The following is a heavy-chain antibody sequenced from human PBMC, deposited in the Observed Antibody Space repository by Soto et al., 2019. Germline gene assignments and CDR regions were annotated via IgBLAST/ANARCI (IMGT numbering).Heavy chain of an antibody. V-gene: IGHV3-74*01. CDR3: ARLDSTKWAFDY. CDR1: GFTFSSNW. CDR2: INSDGSDI. Sequence: EVQLVESGGGLVQPGGSLRLSCAASGFTFSSNWMNWVRQGPGKGLVWVSRINSDGSDISYADSVKGRFTISRDNAKNTLYLQMNSLRAEDTAVYYCARLDSTKWAFDYWGQGTLVTVSS. D-gene: IGHD1-26*01. J-gene: IGHJ4*02.